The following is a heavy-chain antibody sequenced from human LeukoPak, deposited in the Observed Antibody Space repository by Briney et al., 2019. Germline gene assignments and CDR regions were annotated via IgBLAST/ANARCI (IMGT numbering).Heavy chain of an antibody. CDR1: GFTFSSYA. V-gene: IGHV3-23*01. Sequence: GGSLRLACAASGFTFSSYAMSSVRQAPGKGLEWVSAISGSGGSTYYADSVKGRFTISRDNSKNTLYLQMNSLRAEDTAVYYCAKLWFGESHFDYWGQGTLVTVSS. J-gene: IGHJ4*02. D-gene: IGHD3-10*01. CDR3: AKLWFGESHFDY. CDR2: ISGSGGST.